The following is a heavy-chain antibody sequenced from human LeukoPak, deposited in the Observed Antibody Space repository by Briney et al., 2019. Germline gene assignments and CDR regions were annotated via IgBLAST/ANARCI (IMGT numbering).Heavy chain of an antibody. CDR2: ISYDGSNK. CDR3: ARALDILTGYGPDY. D-gene: IGHD3-9*01. Sequence: DPGRSLRLSCAASGFTFSSYAMHWVRQAPGKGLEWVAVISYDGSNKYYADSVKGRFTISRDNSKNTLYLQMNSLRAEDTAVYYCARALDILTGYGPDYWGQGTLVTVSS. V-gene: IGHV3-30*04. CDR1: GFTFSSYA. J-gene: IGHJ4*02.